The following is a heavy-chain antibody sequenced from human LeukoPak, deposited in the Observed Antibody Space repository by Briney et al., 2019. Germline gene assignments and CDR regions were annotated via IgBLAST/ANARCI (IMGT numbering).Heavy chain of an antibody. CDR2: IYTSGST. D-gene: IGHD5-18*01. Sequence: SETLSLTCTVSGGSISSYYWSWIRQPAGKGLEWIGRIYTSGSTNYNPSLKSRVTMSVDTSKNQFSLKLSSVTAADTAVYYCARHADTAMPTTRFDYWGQGTLVTVSS. J-gene: IGHJ4*02. CDR1: GGSISSYY. CDR3: ARHADTAMPTTRFDY. V-gene: IGHV4-4*07.